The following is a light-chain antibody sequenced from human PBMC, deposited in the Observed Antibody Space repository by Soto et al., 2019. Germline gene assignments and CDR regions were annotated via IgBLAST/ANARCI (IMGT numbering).Light chain of an antibody. CDR3: LQHVNYSWT. Sequence: DIQMTQSPSTLSGSVGDRVTITCRASQDSGDDLGWYQQKPGKAPKRLIYDAFSLQSGVPSRFSGSGSGTEFTLTIDGLQPEDFATYYCLQHVNYSWTFGQGTKVDIK. V-gene: IGKV1-17*01. J-gene: IGKJ1*01. CDR1: QDSGDD. CDR2: DAF.